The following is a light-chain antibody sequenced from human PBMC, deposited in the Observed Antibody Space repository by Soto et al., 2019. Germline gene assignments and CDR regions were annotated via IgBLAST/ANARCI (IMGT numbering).Light chain of an antibody. CDR2: EVS. J-gene: IGLJ1*01. Sequence: QSALTQPPSASGSPGQSDTISCTGTSSDVGKYDYVSWFQHHPGKAPKLIIYEVSNRPSGVSNRFSGSKSGNTASLTISGLQAEDEADYYCSSYTSSSTYVFGTGTKLTVL. CDR1: SSDVGKYDY. CDR3: SSYTSSSTYV. V-gene: IGLV2-14*01.